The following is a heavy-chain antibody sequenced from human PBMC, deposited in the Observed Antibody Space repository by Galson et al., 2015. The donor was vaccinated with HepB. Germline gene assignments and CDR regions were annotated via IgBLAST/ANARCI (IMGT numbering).Heavy chain of an antibody. CDR2: ISYDGSNK. D-gene: IGHD3-10*01. V-gene: IGHV3-30*04. J-gene: IGHJ3*02. CDR1: GFTFSSYA. CDR3: ARDRGSSASMVRGVIIIAAFDI. Sequence: SLRLSCPASGFTFSSYAMHWVRQAPGKGLEWVAVISYDGSNKYYADSVKGRFTISRDNSKNTLYLQMNSLRAEDTAVYYCARDRGSSASMVRGVIIIAAFDIWGQGTMVTVSS.